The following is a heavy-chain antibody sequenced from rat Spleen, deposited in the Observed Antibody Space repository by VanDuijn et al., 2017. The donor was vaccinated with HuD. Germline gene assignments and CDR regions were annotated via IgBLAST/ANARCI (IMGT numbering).Heavy chain of an antibody. D-gene: IGHD1-5*01. J-gene: IGHJ3*01. CDR2: IWNDGNT. CDR3: RRDEYRNNWGFDY. V-gene: IGHV2-13*01. CDR1: GFSLSSYG. Sequence: QVQLKESGPGLVQPSQTLSLTCTVSGFSLSSYGVIWVRQPPGKGLEWMGVIWNDGNTNYNSALKSRLTINRDTSKSQVFLEMNSLQTEDTAVYFCRRDEYRNNWGFDYWGQGTLVTVSS.